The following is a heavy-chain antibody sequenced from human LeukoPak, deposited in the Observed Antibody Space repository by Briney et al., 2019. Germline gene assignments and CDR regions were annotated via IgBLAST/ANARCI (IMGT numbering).Heavy chain of an antibody. CDR3: ASYCTNGVCYRAVDY. Sequence: SETLSLTCTVSGDSISSSRYYWGWIRQPPGKGLEWIGSVYYSGSTYYNPSLKSRVTISVDTSKNQFSLKLSSLTAADTAVYYCASYCTNGVCYRAVDYWGQGTLVTVSS. CDR1: GDSISSSRYY. D-gene: IGHD2-8*01. J-gene: IGHJ4*02. CDR2: VYYSGST. V-gene: IGHV4-39*01.